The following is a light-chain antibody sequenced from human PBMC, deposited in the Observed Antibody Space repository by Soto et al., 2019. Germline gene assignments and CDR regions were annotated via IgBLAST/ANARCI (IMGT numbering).Light chain of an antibody. V-gene: IGLV1-44*01. CDR1: SSNIGRNT. CDR3: ATWDDSLNVLV. CDR2: ASI. J-gene: IGLJ2*01. Sequence: QSVLTQPPSASGTPGQRVTISCSGSSSNIGRNTVSWYQQRPGKAPHLLMYASIQRPSGVPDRFSGSKSGTSASLAIRGPQSEDEADYYCATWDDSLNVLVFGGGTKLTVL.